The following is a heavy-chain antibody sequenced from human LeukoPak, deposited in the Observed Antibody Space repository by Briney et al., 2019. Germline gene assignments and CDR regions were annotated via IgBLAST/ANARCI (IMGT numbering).Heavy chain of an antibody. CDR1: ALTFSSYA. Sequence: PGGSLRLSCAASALTFSSYAMSWVRQAPGKGLEWVSDISGSGGSTYYADSVKGRFTISRDNSKNTLYLQMNSLRAEDTAVYYCAKDRSCTNNICHGDFDYWGQGTLVTVSS. D-gene: IGHD2-8*01. J-gene: IGHJ4*02. CDR2: ISGSGGST. CDR3: AKDRSCTNNICHGDFDY. V-gene: IGHV3-23*01.